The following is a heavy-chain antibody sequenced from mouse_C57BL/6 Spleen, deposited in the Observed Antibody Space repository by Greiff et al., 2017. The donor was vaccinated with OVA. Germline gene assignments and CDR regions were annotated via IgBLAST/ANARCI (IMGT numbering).Heavy chain of an antibody. CDR3: AREPLYYDYYYFDY. Sequence: DVKLQESGPGLVKPSQSLSLTCSVTGYSITSGYYWNWIRQFPGNKLEWMGYISYDGSNNYNPSLKNRISITRDTSKNQFFLKLNSVTTEDTATYYCAREPLYYDYYYFDYWGQGTTLTVSS. J-gene: IGHJ2*01. CDR2: ISYDGSN. CDR1: GYSITSGYY. V-gene: IGHV3-6*01. D-gene: IGHD2-4*01.